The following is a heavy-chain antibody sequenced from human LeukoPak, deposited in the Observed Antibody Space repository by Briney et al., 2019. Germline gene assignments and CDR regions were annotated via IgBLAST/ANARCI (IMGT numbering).Heavy chain of an antibody. V-gene: IGHV3-15*01. D-gene: IGHD6-13*01. Sequence: TPGGSLRLSCAASGFTFSNAWMSWVRQAPGKGLEWVGRIKSKTDGGTTDYAAPVKGRFTISRDDSKNTLYLQMNSLKTEDTAVYYCTTDMYSSSWYVYGAFDIWGQGTMVTVSS. CDR3: TTDMYSSSWYVYGAFDI. CDR2: IKSKTDGGTT. CDR1: GFTFSNAW. J-gene: IGHJ3*02.